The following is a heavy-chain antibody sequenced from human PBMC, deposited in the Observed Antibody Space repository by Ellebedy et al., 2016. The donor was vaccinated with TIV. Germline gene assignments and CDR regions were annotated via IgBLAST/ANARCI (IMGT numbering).Heavy chain of an antibody. CDR2: INPDGSEK. V-gene: IGHV3-7*01. Sequence: GESLKISCEASGFTFSRNWISWFRLAPGKGLEWVANINPDGSEKYYVDSVKGRFTISRDNAKNSVYLQLSSLGAEDTAVYDCARDVRGCCWSWGQGTPVTVSS. D-gene: IGHD6-13*01. CDR1: GFTFSRNW. CDR3: ARDVRGCCWS. J-gene: IGHJ5*02.